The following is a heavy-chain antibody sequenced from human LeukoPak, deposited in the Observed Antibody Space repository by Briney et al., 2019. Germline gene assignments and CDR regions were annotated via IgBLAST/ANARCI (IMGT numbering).Heavy chain of an antibody. CDR3: AREGGVLGEAFDV. CDR1: GFTFSSYA. CDR2: IGDSSRSI. D-gene: IGHD3-10*01. V-gene: IGHV3-21*01. J-gene: IGHJ3*01. Sequence: PGGSLRLSCAASGFTFSSYAMAWVRQAPGKGLEWVSSIGDSSRSIFYADSVKGRFTISRDNAKNSLYLQMNSLRAEDTAVYYCAREGGVLGEAFDVWGQGTMVTISS.